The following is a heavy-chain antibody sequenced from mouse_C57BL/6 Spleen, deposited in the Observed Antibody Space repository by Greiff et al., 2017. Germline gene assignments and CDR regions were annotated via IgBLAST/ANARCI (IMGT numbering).Heavy chain of an antibody. CDR1: GYTFTSYW. V-gene: IGHV1-52*01. J-gene: IGHJ3*01. D-gene: IGHD1-1*01. Sequence: QVQLQQPGAELVRPGSSVKLSCKASGYTFTSYWMHWVKQRPIQGLEWIGNIDPSDSETHYNQKFKDKATLTVDKSSSTAYMQRSSLTSEDSAVYYCARDYYGSSYGFAYWGQGTLVTVSA. CDR2: IDPSDSET. CDR3: ARDYYGSSYGFAY.